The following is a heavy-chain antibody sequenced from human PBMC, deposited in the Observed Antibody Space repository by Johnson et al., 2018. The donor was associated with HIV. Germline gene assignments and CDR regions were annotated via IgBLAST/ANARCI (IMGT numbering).Heavy chain of an antibody. J-gene: IGHJ3*02. D-gene: IGHD3-22*01. CDR3: ARDISYDSSASQGAFDI. Sequence: EVQLVESGGALVQPGRSLRLSCVASGFTSEDYAMYWVRQAPGKGLEWVSGISWNSDDIDYADSVKGRFTISRDNAKNSLYLQMNSLRAEDTALYYCARDISYDSSASQGAFDIWGQGTMVTVSS. CDR1: GFTSEDYA. CDR2: ISWNSDDI. V-gene: IGHV3-9*02.